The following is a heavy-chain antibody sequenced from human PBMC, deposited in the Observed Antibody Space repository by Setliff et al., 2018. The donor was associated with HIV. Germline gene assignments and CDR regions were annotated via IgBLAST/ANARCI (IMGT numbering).Heavy chain of an antibody. Sequence: SETLSLTCAVYGGSFNGYYWSWIRQPPGKGLEWIGEINHSGSTNYNPSLKSRVTISVDTSKNQFSLKLSSVTAADTAVYYCARDGFWSGYIDYWGQGTLVTVSS. CDR3: ARDGFWSGYIDY. D-gene: IGHD3-3*01. CDR2: INHSGST. J-gene: IGHJ4*02. V-gene: IGHV4-34*01. CDR1: GGSFNGYY.